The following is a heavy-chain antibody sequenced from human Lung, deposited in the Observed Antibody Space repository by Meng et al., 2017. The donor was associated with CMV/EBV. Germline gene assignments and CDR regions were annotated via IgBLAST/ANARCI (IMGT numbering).Heavy chain of an antibody. CDR3: ARAGYYYGSGSCDY. J-gene: IGHJ4*02. CDR1: GYTFTGYY. V-gene: IGHV1-2*02. D-gene: IGHD3-10*01. CDR2: INPNSGGT. Sequence: SXXVSXKASGYTFTGYYMHWVRQAPGQGLEWMGWINPNSGGTNYAQKFQGRVTMTRDTSISTAYMELSRLRSDDTAVYYCARAGYYYGSGSCDYWGQGTLVTVSS.